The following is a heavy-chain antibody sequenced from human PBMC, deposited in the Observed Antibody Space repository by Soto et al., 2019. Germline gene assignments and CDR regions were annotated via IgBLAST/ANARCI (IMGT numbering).Heavy chain of an antibody. Sequence: SETLSLTCTVSGGSISSGGYYWSWIRQHPGKGLEWIGYIYYSGSTYYNPSLKSRVTISVDTSKNQFSLKLSSVTAADTAVYYCAREVATSFYYYMDVWGKGTTVTVSS. CDR2: IYYSGST. CDR3: AREVATSFYYYMDV. CDR1: GGSISSGGYY. D-gene: IGHD5-12*01. J-gene: IGHJ6*03. V-gene: IGHV4-31*03.